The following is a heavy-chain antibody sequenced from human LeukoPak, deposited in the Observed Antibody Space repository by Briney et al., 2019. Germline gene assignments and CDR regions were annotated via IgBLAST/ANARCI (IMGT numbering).Heavy chain of an antibody. CDR1: GYTFTSYY. Sequence: ASVKVSCKASGYTFTSYYMHWVRQAPGQGLEWMGIINPSGGSTSYAQNFQGGVTMTRDTPVTTAYMELSSLRSDDTAVYYCARGVGIPDPRYFDYWGQGTLVTVSS. CDR2: INPSGGST. J-gene: IGHJ4*02. CDR3: ARGVGIPDPRYFDY. V-gene: IGHV1-46*01.